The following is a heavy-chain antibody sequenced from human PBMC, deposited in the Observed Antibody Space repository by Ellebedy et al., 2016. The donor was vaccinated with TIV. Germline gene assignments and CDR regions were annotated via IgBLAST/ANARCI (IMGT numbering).Heavy chain of an antibody. CDR3: AREWGTTV. J-gene: IGHJ4*02. Sequence: GESLKISCVTSGFRFSSDGMHWVRQTPGKGLEWLTYIRYDGDIKYYADSVKGRFTTSIDTSTNTLYLQMNSLRIEDTAVYFCAREWGTTVWGQGTLVTVSS. D-gene: IGHD1-7*01. CDR2: IRYDGDIK. V-gene: IGHV3-30*02. CDR1: GFRFSSDG.